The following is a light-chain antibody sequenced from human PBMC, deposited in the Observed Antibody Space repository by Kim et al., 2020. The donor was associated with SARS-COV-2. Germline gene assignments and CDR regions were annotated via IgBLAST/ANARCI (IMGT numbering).Light chain of an antibody. Sequence: QSVLTQPPSTSGTPGQRVTISCSGSSSNIGTNTVNWYQHLPGTAPRLLIYRNNQRPSGVPDRFSGSKSGTSASLAISGLLSEDEADYYCAAWDGSLNGWVFGGGTQLTVL. V-gene: IGLV1-44*01. CDR3: AAWDGSLNGWV. CDR2: RNN. CDR1: SSNIGTNT. J-gene: IGLJ3*02.